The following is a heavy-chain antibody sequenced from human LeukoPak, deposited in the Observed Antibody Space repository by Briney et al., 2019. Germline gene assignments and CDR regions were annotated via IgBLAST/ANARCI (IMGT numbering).Heavy chain of an antibody. Sequence: PGGSLRLSCAASEFTFSNNWMSWVRQTPGKGPEWVASIKEDGSIKYYVDSVKGRFTISRDNAKNSLYLQMSSLRAEDTAVYYCASFGILVSWGAFDIRGQGTMVTVSS. CDR3: ASFGILVSWGAFDI. CDR2: IKEDGSIK. CDR1: EFTFSNNW. V-gene: IGHV3-7*01. J-gene: IGHJ3*02. D-gene: IGHD5/OR15-5a*01.